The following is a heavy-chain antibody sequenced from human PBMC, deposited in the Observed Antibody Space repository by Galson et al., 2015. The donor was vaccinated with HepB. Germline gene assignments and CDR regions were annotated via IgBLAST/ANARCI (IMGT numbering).Heavy chain of an antibody. D-gene: IGHD1-7*01. CDR3: ARMTGTTEYYFDY. J-gene: IGHJ4*02. CDR1: GYSISSGYY. V-gene: IGHV4-38-2*01. Sequence: LSLTCAVSGYSISSGYYWGWIRQPPGKGLEWIGSIYHSGSTYYNPSLKSRVTISVDTSKNQFSLKLSSVTAADTAVYYCARMTGTTEYYFDYWGQGTLVTVSS. CDR2: IYHSGST.